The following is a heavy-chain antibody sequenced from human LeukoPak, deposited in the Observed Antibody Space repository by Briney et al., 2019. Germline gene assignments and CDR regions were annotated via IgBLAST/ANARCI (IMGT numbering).Heavy chain of an antibody. CDR3: ARSLELGIRGGAFDI. CDR1: GDSVSSNSAA. CDR2: TYYRSNWYN. V-gene: IGHV6-1*01. J-gene: IGHJ3*02. D-gene: IGHD7-27*01. Sequence: NPSQTLSLTCATSGDSVSSNSAAWNWIRQSPSRGLEWLGRTYYRSNWYNDYVASVKSRITINPDTSKNQFSLQLKSVTPEDTAVYYCARSLELGIRGGAFDIWGQGTMVTVSS.